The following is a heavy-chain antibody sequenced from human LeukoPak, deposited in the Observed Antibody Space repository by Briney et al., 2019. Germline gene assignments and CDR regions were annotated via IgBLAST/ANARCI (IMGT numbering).Heavy chain of an antibody. CDR2: IIPIFGTA. Sequence: SVKVSCKASGGTFSSYAISWVRQAPGQGLEWMGGIIPIFGTANYAQKFQGRVTITADESTSTAYMELSSLRSEDTAVYYCARNLYCSSTSCYGSGYYYYMDVWGKGTTVTVSS. CDR3: ARNLYCSSTSCYGSGYYYYMDV. V-gene: IGHV1-69*01. D-gene: IGHD2-2*01. J-gene: IGHJ6*03. CDR1: GGTFSSYA.